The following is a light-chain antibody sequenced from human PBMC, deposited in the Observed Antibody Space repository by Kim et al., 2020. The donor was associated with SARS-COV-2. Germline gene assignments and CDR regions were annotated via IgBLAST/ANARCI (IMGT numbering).Light chain of an antibody. CDR3: QVWDRSSDQPV. V-gene: IGLV3-21*04. J-gene: IGLJ3*02. CDR1: NIGSKS. CDR2: YDS. Sequence: SYELTQPPSVSVAPGKTARITCGGNNIGSKSVHWYQQKPGQAPVLVIYYDSDRPSGIPERFSGSNSGNTATLPIHRVEAGDEADYYCQVWDRSSDQPVFG.